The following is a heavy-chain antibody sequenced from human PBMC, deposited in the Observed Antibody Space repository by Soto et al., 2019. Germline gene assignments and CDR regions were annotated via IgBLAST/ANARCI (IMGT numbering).Heavy chain of an antibody. D-gene: IGHD1-26*01. V-gene: IGHV1-69*13. CDR1: GGTFSSYA. CDR2: IIPIFGTA. Sequence: ASVKVSCKASGGTFSSYAISWVRQAPGQGLEWMGGIIPIFGTANYAQKFQGRVTITADESTSTAYMELSSLRSEDTAVYYCARERFHSRASLGIVGATDAFDIWGQGTMVTVSS. J-gene: IGHJ3*02. CDR3: ARERFHSRASLGIVGATDAFDI.